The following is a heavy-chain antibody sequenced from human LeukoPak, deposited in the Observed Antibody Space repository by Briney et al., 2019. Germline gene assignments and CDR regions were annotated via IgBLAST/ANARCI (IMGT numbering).Heavy chain of an antibody. CDR1: GFTFSSYA. V-gene: IGHV3-23*01. D-gene: IGHD4-11*01. Sequence: NPGGSLRLSCAASGFTFSSYAMSWVRQAPGKGLEWVSAISGDVRSTFYADSVKGRFTISRDNSKNTLSLQMNSLRGDDTGIYYCVKRVDYSEKYYFDSWGRGTLVTVSS. CDR3: VKRVDYSEKYYFDS. CDR2: ISGDVRST. J-gene: IGHJ4*02.